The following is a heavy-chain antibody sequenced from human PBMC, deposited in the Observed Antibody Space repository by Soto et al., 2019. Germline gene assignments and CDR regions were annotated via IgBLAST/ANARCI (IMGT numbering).Heavy chain of an antibody. D-gene: IGHD3-10*01. J-gene: IGHJ4*02. Sequence: EVQLVESGEGLVQPGGSLRLSCAASGFTFSSYAMYWVRQAPGKGLEYVSVISSNGGSTFYADSVKGRFTISRDNSKSTLNLQMGSLRAEDMAEYYCARGAVAGTYYDSPLDYWGQGALVTVSS. V-gene: IGHV3-64*02. CDR2: ISSNGGST. CDR3: ARGAVAGTYYDSPLDY. CDR1: GFTFSSYA.